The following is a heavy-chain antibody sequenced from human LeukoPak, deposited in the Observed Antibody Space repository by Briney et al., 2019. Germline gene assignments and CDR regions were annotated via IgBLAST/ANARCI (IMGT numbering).Heavy chain of an antibody. CDR1: GFTFNNYV. D-gene: IGHD6-19*01. CDR3: ARDLGWYQVFDS. CDR2: FSVDETTK. Sequence: GGSLRLSCVASGFTFNNYVILWVRRARGRGVVGVAVFSVDETTKYYVASVTGRFTTSRDTSKNTLYLQLNNLPTEDTAIYYCARDLGWYQVFDSWGQGTLVTVSS. J-gene: IGHJ4*02. V-gene: IGHV3-30*04.